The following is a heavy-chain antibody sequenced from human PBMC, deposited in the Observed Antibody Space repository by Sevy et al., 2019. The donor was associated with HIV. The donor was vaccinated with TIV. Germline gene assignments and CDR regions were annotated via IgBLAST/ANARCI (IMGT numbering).Heavy chain of an antibody. CDR2: INPKTGGT. D-gene: IGHD3-22*01. Sequence: ASVKVSCKASGYTFTGYYVHWLRQAPGQGLEWMGWINPKTGGTYVAKKFQDRVSMTTGTSITTAYMELSGLRFDDTAVYYCARMGDYFDSSGYYPLKYWGQGTLVTVSS. J-gene: IGHJ4*02. V-gene: IGHV1-2*02. CDR1: GYTFTGYY. CDR3: ARMGDYFDSSGYYPLKY.